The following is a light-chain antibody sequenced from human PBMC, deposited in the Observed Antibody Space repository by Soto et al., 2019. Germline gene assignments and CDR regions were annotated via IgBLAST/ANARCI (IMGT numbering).Light chain of an antibody. Sequence: AIRMTRSPSSFSASTGDIVAIACLASQGISSYLAWYQQKPGKAPKLLIYAASTLQSGVPSRFSGSGSGTDFTLTISSLQPEDFATYYCHHLNSYPLGFGGGTKVDIK. CDR2: AAS. CDR1: QGISSY. V-gene: IGKV1-8*01. J-gene: IGKJ4*01. CDR3: HHLNSYPLG.